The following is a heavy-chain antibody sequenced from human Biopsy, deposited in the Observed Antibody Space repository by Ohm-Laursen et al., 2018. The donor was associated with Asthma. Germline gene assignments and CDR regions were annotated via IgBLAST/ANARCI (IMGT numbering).Heavy chain of an antibody. D-gene: IGHD4-11*01. J-gene: IGHJ5*02. CDR3: ARVLTTEEGDTWFDP. CDR1: GGTFSNYG. Sequence: SVKVSCKASGGTFSNYGFSWVRQAPGQGLEWMGGIIPMFGTTKYAQKFQARVSITADEATSTVYMELSSLRSEDTAVYYCARVLTTEEGDTWFDPWGQGTLVTVSS. CDR2: IIPMFGTT. V-gene: IGHV1-69*13.